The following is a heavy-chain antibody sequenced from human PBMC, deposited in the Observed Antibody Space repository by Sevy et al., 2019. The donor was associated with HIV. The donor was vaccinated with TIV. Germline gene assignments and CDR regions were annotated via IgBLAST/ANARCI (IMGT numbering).Heavy chain of an antibody. V-gene: IGHV1-2*02. CDR1: GYTFTGYY. J-gene: IGHJ3*02. CDR3: VRGAGYCSGGSCRWGAFDI. CDR2: INPNSGGT. Sequence: ASVKVYCKASGYTFTGYYMNWVRQAPGQGLEWMGWINPNSGGTNYAQKFQGRVTMTRDTSISTAYMELSRLRSDDTAVYYCVRGAGYCSGGSCRWGAFDIWGQGTMVTVSS. D-gene: IGHD2-15*01.